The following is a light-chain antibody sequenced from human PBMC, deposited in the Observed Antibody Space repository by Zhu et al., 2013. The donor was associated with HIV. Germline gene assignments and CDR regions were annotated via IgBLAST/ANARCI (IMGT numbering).Light chain of an antibody. CDR1: QSVSSSH. CDR2: DAS. V-gene: IGKV3-20*01. J-gene: IGKJ4*01. CDR3: QQYGSSPLT. Sequence: ETVLTRSPGTLSLSPGERATLSCRVSQSVSSSHLAWYQQKPGQAPRLLIYDASSRAAGIPDNFSGSGSGTDFTLTINRLEPEDFAVYYCQQYGSSPLTFGGGTKVEIK.